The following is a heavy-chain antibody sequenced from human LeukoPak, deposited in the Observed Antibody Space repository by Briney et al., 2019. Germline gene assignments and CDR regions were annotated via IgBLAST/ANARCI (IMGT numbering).Heavy chain of an antibody. CDR3: ATDRAEQQGVQLYDYFGMDV. Sequence: SVKVSCKASGGTLTSHGISWVRQAPGQGLEWMGRIIPIRNAVNYAQKFQGRLTITAETSTSTAYMDLSSLRSEDTALYYCATDRAEQQGVQLYDYFGMDVWGQGTTVTVSS. D-gene: IGHD6-13*01. J-gene: IGHJ6*02. CDR1: GGTLTSHG. CDR2: IIPIRNAV. V-gene: IGHV1-69*04.